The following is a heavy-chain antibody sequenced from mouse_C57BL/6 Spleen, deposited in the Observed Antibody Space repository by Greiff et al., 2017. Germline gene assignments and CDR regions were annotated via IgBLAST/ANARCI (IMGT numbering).Heavy chain of an antibody. V-gene: IGHV1-76*01. D-gene: IGHD1-2*01. J-gene: IGHJ4*01. Sequence: QVQLKESGAELVRPGASVKLSCKASGYTFTDYYINWVKQRPGQGLEWIARIYPGSGNTYYNEKFKGKATLTAEKSSSTAYMQLSSLTSEDSAVYFCARSLHYSHGHYAMDYWGQGTSVTVSS. CDR1: GYTFTDYY. CDR3: ARSLHYSHGHYAMDY. CDR2: IYPGSGNT.